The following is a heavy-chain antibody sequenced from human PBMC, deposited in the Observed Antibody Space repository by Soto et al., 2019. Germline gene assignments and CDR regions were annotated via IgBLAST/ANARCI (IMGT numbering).Heavy chain of an antibody. V-gene: IGHV1-2*04. CDR3: ARDLITIFGVVITTYGMDV. Sequence: GASVNVSRKASGYTFTGYYMHWVLQTTGQGREWMGWINPNSGGTNYAQKFQGWVTMTRDTSISTAYMELSRLRSDDTAVYYCARDLITIFGVVITTYGMDVWGQGTTVTVSS. CDR1: GYTFTGYY. J-gene: IGHJ6*02. CDR2: INPNSGGT. D-gene: IGHD3-3*01.